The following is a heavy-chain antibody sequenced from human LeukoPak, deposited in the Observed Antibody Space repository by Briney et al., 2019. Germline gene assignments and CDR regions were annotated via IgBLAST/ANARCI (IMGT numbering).Heavy chain of an antibody. CDR1: GFTFSSYS. CDR3: ARDGRGWFGEFQYYYYYMDV. D-gene: IGHD3-10*01. V-gene: IGHV3-21*01. Sequence: GGSLRLSCAASGFTFSSYSMNWVRQAPGMGLEWVSSISSSSSYIYYADSVKGRFTISRDNAKNSLYLQMNSLRAEDTAVYYCARDGRGWFGEFQYYYYYMDVWGKGTTVTVSS. CDR2: ISSSSSYI. J-gene: IGHJ6*03.